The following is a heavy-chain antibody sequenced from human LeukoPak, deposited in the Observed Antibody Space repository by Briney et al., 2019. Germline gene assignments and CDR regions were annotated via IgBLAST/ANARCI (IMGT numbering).Heavy chain of an antibody. Sequence: ASVKVSCKASGYTFTSYGISWVRQAPGQGLEWMGWISVYNDNTNYAQELQGRVTMTTDTSTSTAYMELRSLRSDDTAVYYCARDVAYCSGGSCYLLDYWGQGTLVTVSS. D-gene: IGHD2-15*01. J-gene: IGHJ4*02. V-gene: IGHV1-18*01. CDR1: GYTFTSYG. CDR2: ISVYNDNT. CDR3: ARDVAYCSGGSCYLLDY.